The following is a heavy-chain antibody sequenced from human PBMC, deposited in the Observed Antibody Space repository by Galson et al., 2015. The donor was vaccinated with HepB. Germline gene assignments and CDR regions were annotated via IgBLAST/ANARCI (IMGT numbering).Heavy chain of an antibody. J-gene: IGHJ6*02. Sequence: SVKVSCKASGYTFTSYGISWVRQAPGQGLEWMGWISAYNGNTNYAQKLRGRVTMTTDTSTSTAYMELRSLRSDDTAVYYCARLIYGSGSYYLAYYYYGMDVWGQGTTVTVSS. CDR3: ARLIYGSGSYYLAYYYYGMDV. V-gene: IGHV1-18*04. CDR2: ISAYNGNT. CDR1: GYTFTSYG. D-gene: IGHD3-10*01.